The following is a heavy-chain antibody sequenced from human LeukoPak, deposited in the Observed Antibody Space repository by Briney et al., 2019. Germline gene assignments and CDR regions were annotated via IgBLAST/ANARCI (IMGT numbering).Heavy chain of an antibody. V-gene: IGHV3-23*01. Sequence: TGGSLRLSCAASGFTFSSYAMSWVRQAPGKGLEWVSAISGSGGSTYYADSAKGRFTISRDNSKNTLYLQMNSLRAEDTAVYYCAKEILRYFDWLSPYNWFDPWGQGTLVTVSS. D-gene: IGHD3-9*01. CDR3: AKEILRYFDWLSPYNWFDP. CDR1: GFTFSSYA. CDR2: ISGSGGST. J-gene: IGHJ5*02.